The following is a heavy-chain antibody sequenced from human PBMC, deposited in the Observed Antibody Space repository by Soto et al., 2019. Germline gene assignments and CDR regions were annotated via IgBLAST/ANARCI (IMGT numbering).Heavy chain of an antibody. CDR2: IYYSGST. Sequence: SQTLSLTCTVSGGSISSYYWSWIRQPPGKGLEWIGYIYYSGSTNYNPSLKSRVTISVDTSKNQFSLKLSSVTAADTAVYYCARTGDDGDWYFDLWGRGTLVTVSS. CDR1: GGSISSYY. V-gene: IGHV4-59*01. D-gene: IGHD7-27*01. CDR3: ARTGDDGDWYFDL. J-gene: IGHJ2*01.